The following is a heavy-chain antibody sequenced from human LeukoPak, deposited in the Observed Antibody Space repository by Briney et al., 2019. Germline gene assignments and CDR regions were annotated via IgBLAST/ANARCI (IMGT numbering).Heavy chain of an antibody. CDR3: ATEVERFGELSSWFDP. D-gene: IGHD3-10*01. V-gene: IGHV1-2*02. J-gene: IGHJ5*02. CDR1: GYTFSGYY. CDR2: INPNSGGT. Sequence: ASVKVSCKASGYTFSGYYMHWVRQAPGQGLEWMGWINPNSGGTNYAQKFQGRVTMTEDTSTDTAYMELSSLRSEDTAVYYCATEVERFGELSSWFDPWGQGTLVTVSS.